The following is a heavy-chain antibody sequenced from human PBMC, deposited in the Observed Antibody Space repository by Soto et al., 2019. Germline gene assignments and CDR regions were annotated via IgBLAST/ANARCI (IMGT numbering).Heavy chain of an antibody. J-gene: IGHJ6*02. V-gene: IGHV1-2*04. Sequence: QEQLVQSGAEVKKSGASVKVSCKASGYTFTGSYIHWVRQAPGQGLEWMGWNNPNSGATNYADNFQGWVTLPRDTSTSTTYSELTRLRFDDTAVYFCARAGNAFCPYGACPHYNGLDVWGQGTTVTVFS. CDR3: ARAGNAFCPYGACPHYNGLDV. CDR2: NNPNSGAT. CDR1: GYTFTGSY. D-gene: IGHD2-2*01.